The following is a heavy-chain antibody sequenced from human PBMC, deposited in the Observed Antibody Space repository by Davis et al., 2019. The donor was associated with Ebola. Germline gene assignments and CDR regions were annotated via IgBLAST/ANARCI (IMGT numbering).Heavy chain of an antibody. V-gene: IGHV4-59*01. J-gene: IGHJ4*02. D-gene: IGHD6-6*01. CDR1: GDSITNYY. CDR2: IYKSGTT. CDR3: ARSSGLAASGSGFGH. Sequence: PGGSLRLSCAVSGDSITNYYWSWIRQPPGKGLEWIGYIYKSGTTNYNPSLKSRVSISTDTSKNQFSLKVTSVTAADTAVYFCARSSGLAASGSGFGHWGQGTLVTVSS.